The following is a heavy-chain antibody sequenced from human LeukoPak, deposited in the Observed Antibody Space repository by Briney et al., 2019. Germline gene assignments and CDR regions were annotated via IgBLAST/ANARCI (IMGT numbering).Heavy chain of an antibody. D-gene: IGHD3-22*01. CDR3: ARHDNRGYYSLHY. CDR2: GHYTGSS. CDR1: GASISDYY. J-gene: IGHJ4*02. Sequence: SETLSLTCTVSGASISDYYWSWIRQPPGKGLEWIGFGHYTGSSNYNPSLKSRVTTSVDTSKSQFSLKLISVTAADTAVYYCARHDNRGYYSLHYWGQGDLVTVSS. V-gene: IGHV4-59*08.